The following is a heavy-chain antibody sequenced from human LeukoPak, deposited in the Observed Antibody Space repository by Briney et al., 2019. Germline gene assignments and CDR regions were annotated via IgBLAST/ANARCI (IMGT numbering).Heavy chain of an antibody. CDR2: VGGNNAGT. D-gene: IGHD2-15*01. CDR1: GFSFYTSA. J-gene: IGHJ3*02. V-gene: IGHV3-23*01. CDR3: AKPSGICSGGTCYMADAFDI. Sequence: PGGSLRLSCATSGFSFYTSAMSWVRQAPGKGGEWVAAVGGNNAGTFYADSVQGRFTISRDNSNNMLWLHMNSLRAEDTAVYYCAKPSGICSGGTCYMADAFDIWGQGTVVTVSS.